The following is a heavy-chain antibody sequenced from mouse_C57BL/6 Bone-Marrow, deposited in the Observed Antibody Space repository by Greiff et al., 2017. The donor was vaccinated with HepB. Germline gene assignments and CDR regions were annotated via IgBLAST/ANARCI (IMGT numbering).Heavy chain of an antibody. CDR1: GFTFSDYG. D-gene: IGHD1-1*01. J-gene: IGHJ2*01. CDR3: ARIRYYGSSLWYFDY. CDR2: ISSGSSTI. Sequence: EVQRVESGGGLVKPGGSLKLSCAASGFTFSDYGMHWVRQAPEKGLEWVAYISSGSSTIYYADTVKGRFTISRDNAKNTLFLQMTSLRSEDTAMYYCARIRYYGSSLWYFDYWGQGTTLTVSS. V-gene: IGHV5-17*01.